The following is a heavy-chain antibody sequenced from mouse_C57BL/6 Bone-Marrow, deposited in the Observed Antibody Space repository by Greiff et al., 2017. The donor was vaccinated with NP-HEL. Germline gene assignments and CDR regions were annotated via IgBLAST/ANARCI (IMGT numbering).Heavy chain of an antibody. J-gene: IGHJ1*03. Sequence: QVQLQQPGAELVMPGASVKLSCKASGYTFTSYWMHWVKQRPGQGLEWIGEIDPSDSYTNYNQKFKGKSTLTVDKSSSTAYMQLSSLTSEDSAVYYCAKDGSGWYFEGWGTGTTVTVSA. CDR2: IDPSDSYT. CDR3: AKDGSGWYFEG. CDR1: GYTFTSYW. D-gene: IGHD1-1*01. V-gene: IGHV1-69*01.